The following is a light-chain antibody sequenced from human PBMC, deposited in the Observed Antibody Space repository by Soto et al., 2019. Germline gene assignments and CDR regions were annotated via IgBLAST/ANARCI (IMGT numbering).Light chain of an antibody. CDR2: DVS. Sequence: QSALTQPASVSGSPGQSITISCTGTSSDVGNYNLVSWYQHHPGKTPKLVIYDVSERPSGVSYRFSGSKSGNTASLTISRLQAEDEADYYCCSYAGRSTFVVLGGGTKLTLL. V-gene: IGLV2-23*02. CDR1: SSDVGNYNL. CDR3: CSYAGRSTFVV. J-gene: IGLJ2*01.